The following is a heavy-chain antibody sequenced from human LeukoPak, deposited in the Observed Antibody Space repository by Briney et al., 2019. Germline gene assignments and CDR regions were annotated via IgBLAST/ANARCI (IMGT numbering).Heavy chain of an antibody. Sequence: GGPLRLSCAASGFTFSRYWMNWVRRTPGKGLEWVSSISTSNTYIYYADSVKGRFTISRDNAKNSLYLQMNSLRAEDTAVYYCAREAGSGSYYIEYWGQGTLVTVSS. CDR2: ISTSNTYI. D-gene: IGHD3-10*01. J-gene: IGHJ4*02. CDR1: GFTFSRYW. V-gene: IGHV3-21*01. CDR3: AREAGSGSYYIEY.